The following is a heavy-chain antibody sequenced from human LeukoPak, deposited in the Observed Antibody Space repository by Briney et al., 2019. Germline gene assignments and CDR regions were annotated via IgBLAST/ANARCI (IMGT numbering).Heavy chain of an antibody. D-gene: IGHD3-22*01. Sequence: TSETPSLTCTVSGGSISSGDYYWSWIRQPPGKGLEWIGYIYYSGSSFYNPSLKSRVTISVDTSKNQFSLNLSSVTAADTAVYYCARGAATYYYESSGYYPFDYWGQGTLVTVSS. V-gene: IGHV4-30-4*01. J-gene: IGHJ4*02. CDR1: GGSISSGDYY. CDR3: ARGAATYYYESSGYYPFDY. CDR2: IYYSGSS.